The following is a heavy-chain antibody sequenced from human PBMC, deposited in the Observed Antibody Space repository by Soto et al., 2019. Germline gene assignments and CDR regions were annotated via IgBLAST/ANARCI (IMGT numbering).Heavy chain of an antibody. J-gene: IGHJ4*02. CDR3: AKKEFDTSNPGLFNW. CDR2: ISYNGNTK. CDR1: GFTFSNYG. D-gene: IGHD3-9*01. V-gene: IGHV3-30*18. Sequence: QVQLVESGGGVVQPGRSLRLSCAASGFTFSNYGMHWIRQAPGEGLDWVAIISYNGNTKYYADSVKGRFTISRDNSKNTLFLQMDSLRTEDTAAYYCAKKEFDTSNPGLFNWWGQGTLVTVSS.